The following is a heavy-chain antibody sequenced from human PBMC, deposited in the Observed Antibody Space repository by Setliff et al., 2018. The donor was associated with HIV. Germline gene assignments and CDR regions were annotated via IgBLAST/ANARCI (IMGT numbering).Heavy chain of an antibody. J-gene: IGHJ4*02. CDR2: IYPGDSDT. CDR3: ATSPLGYCSGGSCYQYFDY. D-gene: IGHD2-15*01. CDR1: GYSFTSYW. Sequence: GESLKISCKGSGYSFTSYWIGWVRQMPGKGLEWMGIIYPGDSDTRYSPSFQGQVTISADKSIGTAYLQWSSLKASDTAMYYCATSPLGYCSGGSCYQYFDYWGPGTLVTVSS. V-gene: IGHV5-51*01.